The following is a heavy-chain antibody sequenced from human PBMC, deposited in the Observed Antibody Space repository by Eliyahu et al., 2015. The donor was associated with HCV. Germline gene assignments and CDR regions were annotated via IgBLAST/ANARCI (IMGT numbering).Heavy chain of an antibody. CDR3: AREWPTGAFDS. CDR1: GHTFTSDW. Sequence: QVQLVQSGAEMKEPGASVKVSCKASGHTFTSDWLHWVRQAPGQGLEWMGAINPSGGNTAYAQNFQGRVTMTRDTSTSTVYMDLSSLTSDDTAEYYCAREWPTGAFDSWGQGTLVTVSS. J-gene: IGHJ4*02. CDR2: INPSGGNT. V-gene: IGHV1-46*01. D-gene: IGHD7-27*01.